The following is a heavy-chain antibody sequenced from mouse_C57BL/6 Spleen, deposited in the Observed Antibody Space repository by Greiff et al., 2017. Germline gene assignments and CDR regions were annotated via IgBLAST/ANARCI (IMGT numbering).Heavy chain of an antibody. Sequence: VQLQQSGAELVRPGASVKLSCTASGFNIKDDYMHWVKQRPEQGLEWIGWIDPENGDTEYASKFQGKATITADTSSNTAYLQLSSLTSEDTAVYYCTTYQTVVASYYCDYWGQGTTLTVSS. J-gene: IGHJ2*01. D-gene: IGHD1-1*01. CDR3: TTYQTVVASYYCDY. CDR2: IDPENGDT. V-gene: IGHV14-4*01. CDR1: GFNIKDDY.